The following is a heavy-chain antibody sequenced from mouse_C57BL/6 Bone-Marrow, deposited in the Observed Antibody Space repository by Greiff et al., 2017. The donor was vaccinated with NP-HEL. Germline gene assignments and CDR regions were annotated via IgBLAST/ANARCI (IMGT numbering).Heavy chain of an antibody. V-gene: IGHV1-54*01. CDR1: GYAFTNYL. J-gene: IGHJ2*01. D-gene: IGHD2-2*01. Sequence: VQLQESGAELVRPGPSVKVSCKASGYAFTNYLIEWVKQRPGQGLEWIGVINPGSGGTNYNEKFKGKATLTADKSSSTAYMQLSSLTSEDSAVYFCARRSTMVTYFDYWGQGTTLTVSS. CDR2: INPGSGGT. CDR3: ARRSTMVTYFDY.